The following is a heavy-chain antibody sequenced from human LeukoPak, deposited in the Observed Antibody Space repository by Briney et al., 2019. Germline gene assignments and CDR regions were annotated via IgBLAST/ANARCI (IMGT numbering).Heavy chain of an antibody. D-gene: IGHD3-10*01. J-gene: IGHJ4*02. Sequence: VASVKVSCKASGGTFSSYAISWVRQAPGQGLEWMGRIIPILGIANYAQKFQGRVTITADESTSTAYMELSSLRSEDTAVYYCAREVLITMGYFDYWGQGTLVTVSS. CDR2: IIPILGIA. CDR3: AREVLITMGYFDY. CDR1: GGTFSSYA. V-gene: IGHV1-69*04.